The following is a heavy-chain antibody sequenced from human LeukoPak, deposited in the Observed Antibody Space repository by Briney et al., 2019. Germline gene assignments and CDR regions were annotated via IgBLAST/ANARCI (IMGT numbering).Heavy chain of an antibody. CDR3: ASARGYSYGLSLDY. D-gene: IGHD5-18*01. V-gene: IGHV1-69*05. CDR2: IIPIFGTA. CDR1: GGTFSSYA. J-gene: IGHJ4*02. Sequence: ASVKVSCKASGGTFSSYAISWVRQAPGQGLEWMGGIIPIFGTANYAQKFQGRVTITTDESTSTAYMELCSLRSEDTAVYYCASARGYSYGLSLDYWGQGTLVTVSS.